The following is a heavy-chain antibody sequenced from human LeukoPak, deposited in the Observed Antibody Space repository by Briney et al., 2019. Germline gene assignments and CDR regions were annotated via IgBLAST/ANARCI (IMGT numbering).Heavy chain of an antibody. J-gene: IGHJ1*01. CDR1: GYTLTGYY. CDR3: ARDLDVGYTEYFQH. D-gene: IGHD5-24*01. Sequence: ASVKVSCKASGYTLTGYYMHWVRQAPGQGLEWMGRINPNSGGTNYAQKFQGRVTMTRDTSISTAYMELSRLRSDDTAVYYCARDLDVGYTEYFQHWGQGTLVTVSS. V-gene: IGHV1-2*06. CDR2: INPNSGGT.